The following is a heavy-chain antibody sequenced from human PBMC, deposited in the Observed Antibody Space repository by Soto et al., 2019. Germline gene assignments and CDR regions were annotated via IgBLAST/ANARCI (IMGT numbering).Heavy chain of an antibody. CDR1: AFTFSSYC. J-gene: IGHJ6*02. CDR3: AAETVGYPYYGMDV. D-gene: IGHD3-16*02. V-gene: IGHV3-21*01. Sequence: GGPLRLSCAASAFTFSSYCMSWVRQAPGKGLEWVSSINETSRYIYYAGSVKGRFTISRDNARNSLYLELNSLRAEDTAVYYCAAETVGYPYYGMDVWGQGTTVTVSS. CDR2: INETSRYI.